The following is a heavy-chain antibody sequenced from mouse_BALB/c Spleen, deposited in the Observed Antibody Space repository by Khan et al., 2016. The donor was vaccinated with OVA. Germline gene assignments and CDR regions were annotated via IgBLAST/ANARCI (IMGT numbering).Heavy chain of an antibody. CDR3: AIRDYFDY. CDR1: GYTFTDDS. V-gene: IGHV1S137*01. CDR2: ISTDSVNT. J-gene: IGHJ2*01. Sequence: VQLQESGPELVRPGVSVKISCKGSGYTFTDDSMHWVKQSHAKSLEWIGVISTDSVNTNYNQKFKGKATLTVDKSSSTAYMELARMTSEDSAIYYGAIRDYFDYWGQGTTLTVSS.